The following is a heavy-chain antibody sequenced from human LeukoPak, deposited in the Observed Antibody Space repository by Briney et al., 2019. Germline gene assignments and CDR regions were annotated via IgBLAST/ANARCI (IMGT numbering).Heavy chain of an antibody. J-gene: IGHJ6*03. CDR3: ARSSGWYHRGPDYYYYYMDV. CDR1: GFIFNSHS. Sequence: GGSLRLSCAASGFIFNSHSMNWVRQAPGKGLEWVSSISSTSSYIYYADSVKSRFTISRDNAKNSLYLQMNNLRAEDTAVYYCARSSGWYHRGPDYYYYYMDVWGKGTTVTVS. D-gene: IGHD6-19*01. V-gene: IGHV3-21*01. CDR2: ISSTSSYI.